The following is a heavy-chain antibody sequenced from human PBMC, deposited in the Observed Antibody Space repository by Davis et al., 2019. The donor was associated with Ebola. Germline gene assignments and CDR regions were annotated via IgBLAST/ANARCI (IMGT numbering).Heavy chain of an antibody. J-gene: IGHJ4*02. CDR1: GFTFSDYY. CDR3: ATANRAISGY. D-gene: IGHD2-2*02. V-gene: IGHV3-7*01. Sequence: GESLKISCAASGFTFSDYYMSWIRQAPGKGLEWLANINQDGSEKQYVDSVKGRFTISRDNAKNSVYLQMNSLRAEETAVYYCATANRAISGYWGQGTLVTVSS. CDR2: INQDGSEK.